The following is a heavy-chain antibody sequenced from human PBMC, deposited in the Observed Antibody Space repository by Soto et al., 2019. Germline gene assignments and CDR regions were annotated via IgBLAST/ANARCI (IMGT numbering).Heavy chain of an antibody. V-gene: IGHV1-18*01. CDR2: ISAYNGNT. Sequence: QVQLVQSGAEVKKPGASVKVSCKASGYTFTSYGISWVRQAPGQGLEWMGWISAYNGNTNYAQKLQGRVTMTTDTTQSTGYMELRSLRSDDTAVYYCARHGGIAAAPAPFDYWGQGTLVTVSS. CDR1: GYTFTSYG. CDR3: ARHGGIAAAPAPFDY. D-gene: IGHD6-13*01. J-gene: IGHJ4*02.